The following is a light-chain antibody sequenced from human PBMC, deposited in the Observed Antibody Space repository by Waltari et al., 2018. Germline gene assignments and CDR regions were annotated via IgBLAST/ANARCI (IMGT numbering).Light chain of an antibody. CDR2: EVS. CDR3: SSYAGNNKNVV. CDR1: SSDVGGYNY. J-gene: IGLJ2*01. V-gene: IGLV2-8*01. Sequence: QSALTQPPSASGSPGQSVTIFCTGTSSDVGGYNYVSWYQKHPGQAPKLMIYEVSKRPSVVPDRFAGSESGHTASLTVSGLQAEDEAVYCCSSYAGNNKNVVFGGGTKLTVL.